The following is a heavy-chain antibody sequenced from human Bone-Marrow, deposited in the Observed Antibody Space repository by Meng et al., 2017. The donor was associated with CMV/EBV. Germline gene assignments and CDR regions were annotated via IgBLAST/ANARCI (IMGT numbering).Heavy chain of an antibody. CDR1: CGSMSSSTYY. Sequence: SCGSMSSSTYYWGWIRQPPGKGLEWIGTIYYTGATQYNPSLQSRVTMSVDTSKNQFSLRLTSVTAADTAVYYCAKEGRFSGTYPGHYWGQGTLVTVSS. J-gene: IGHJ4*02. CDR3: AKEGRFSGTYPGHY. V-gene: IGHV4-39*07. CDR2: IYYTGAT. D-gene: IGHD1-26*01.